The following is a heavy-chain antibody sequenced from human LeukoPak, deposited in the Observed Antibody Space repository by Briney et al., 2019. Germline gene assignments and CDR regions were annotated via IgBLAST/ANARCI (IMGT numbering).Heavy chain of an antibody. V-gene: IGHV3-48*01. CDR3: AKVRGTAMPREAFDI. J-gene: IGHJ3*02. CDR1: GFTFSSYS. D-gene: IGHD5-18*01. Sequence: GGSLRLSCAASGFTFSSYSMNWVRQAPGKGLEWVSYISSSSSTIYYADSVKGRFTISRDNSKNTLYLQMNSLRAEETAVYYCAKVRGTAMPREAFDIWGQGTMVTGFS. CDR2: ISSSSSTI.